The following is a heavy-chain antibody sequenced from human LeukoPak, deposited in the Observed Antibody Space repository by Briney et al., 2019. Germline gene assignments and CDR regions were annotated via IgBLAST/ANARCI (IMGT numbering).Heavy chain of an antibody. Sequence: PSETLSLTCTVSGGSISSYYWSWIRQPPGKGLEWIGYIYYSGSTNYYPSLKSRVTISVDTSKNQFSLKLSSVTAADTAVYYCARVSLNSYGGVFYFDYWGQGTLVTVSS. CDR1: GGSISSYY. J-gene: IGHJ4*02. CDR3: ARVSLNSYGGVFYFDY. D-gene: IGHD4-23*01. CDR2: IYYSGST. V-gene: IGHV4-59*08.